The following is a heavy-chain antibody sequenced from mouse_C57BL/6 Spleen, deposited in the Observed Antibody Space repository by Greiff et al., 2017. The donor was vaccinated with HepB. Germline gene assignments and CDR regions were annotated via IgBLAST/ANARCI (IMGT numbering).Heavy chain of an antibody. CDR1: GYSITSGYY. J-gene: IGHJ4*01. CDR2: ISYDGSN. Sequence: EVKLMESGPGLVKPSQSLSLTCSVTGYSITSGYYWNWIRQFPGNKLEWMGYISYDGSNNYNPSLKNRISITRDTSKNQFFLKLNSVTTEDTATYYCARDGLRPYAMDYWGQGTSVTVSS. CDR3: ARDGLRPYAMDY. D-gene: IGHD3-2*02. V-gene: IGHV3-6*01.